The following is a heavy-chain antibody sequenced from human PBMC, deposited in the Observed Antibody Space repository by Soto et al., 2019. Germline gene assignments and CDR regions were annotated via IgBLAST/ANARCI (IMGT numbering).Heavy chain of an antibody. V-gene: IGHV4-39*07. CDR3: ARAVPLLLWFGGHEYFQH. CDR1: GGSISSSSYY. D-gene: IGHD3-10*01. J-gene: IGHJ1*01. CDR2: IYYSGST. Sequence: SETLSLTCTVSGGSISSSSYYWGWIRQPPGKGLEWIGSIYYSGSTYYNPSLKSRVTISVDTSKNQFSLKLSSVTAADTAVYYCARAVPLLLWFGGHEYFQHWGQGTLVTVSS.